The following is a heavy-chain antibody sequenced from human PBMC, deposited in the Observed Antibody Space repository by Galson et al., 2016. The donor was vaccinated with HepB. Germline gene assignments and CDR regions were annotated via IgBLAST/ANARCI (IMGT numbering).Heavy chain of an antibody. Sequence: EILSSSCAVYGGSFTNYYWCWLRQPPGKGLEWIGEIYHSGSTNYNPSLKSRLTISVDTYKNQFSLKLSFVTAADTAMYDCARRSTYGDYDYWGQGILVTVSS. CDR2: IYHSGST. V-gene: IGHV4-34*01. CDR3: ARRSTYGDYDY. J-gene: IGHJ4*02. D-gene: IGHD4-17*01. CDR1: GGSFTNYY.